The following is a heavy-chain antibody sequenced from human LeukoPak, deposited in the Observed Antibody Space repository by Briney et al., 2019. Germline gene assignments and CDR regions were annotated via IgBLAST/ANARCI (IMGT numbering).Heavy chain of an antibody. V-gene: IGHV1-69*13. J-gene: IGHJ6*02. CDR3: ARDQTGAVDPYGMDV. CDR2: IIPIFGTA. CDR1: GGTFSSYA. Sequence: ASVKVSCKASGGTFSSYAISWVRQAPGQGLEWMGGIIPIFGTANYAQKFQGRVTITADESTSTAYMELSSLRSEDTAVYYCARDQTGAVDPYGMDVWGQGTTVTVSS. D-gene: IGHD6-19*01.